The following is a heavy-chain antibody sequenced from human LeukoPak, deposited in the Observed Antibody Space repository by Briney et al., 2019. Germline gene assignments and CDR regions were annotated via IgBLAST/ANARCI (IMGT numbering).Heavy chain of an antibody. D-gene: IGHD3-9*01. J-gene: IGHJ4*02. Sequence: GGSLRLSCVGSGFTLGSYWMSWVRQAPGKGLEWVANIKHDGSDHYYADSVAGRFTISRDNAKNSLYLEMSSLRAEDAAVYFCVRHPGSYNVLTGYSYYFDYWGRGTLVTVSS. CDR1: GFTLGSYW. CDR3: VRHPGSYNVLTGYSYYFDY. V-gene: IGHV3-7*01. CDR2: IKHDGSDH.